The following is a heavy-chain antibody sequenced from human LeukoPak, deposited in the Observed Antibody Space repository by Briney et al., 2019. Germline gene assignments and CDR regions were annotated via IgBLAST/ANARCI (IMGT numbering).Heavy chain of an antibody. Sequence: PGGSLRLSCAASGFTFSSYAMSWVREARGKGGEWVSAISGSGGTTYYAASVHGRFTISRDNSKNTLYLQMNSLRAEDTAVYYCAKDTHYGPADYWGQGTLVTVSS. V-gene: IGHV3-23*01. J-gene: IGHJ4*02. CDR3: AKDTHYGPADY. D-gene: IGHD3-16*01. CDR2: ISGSGGTT. CDR1: GFTFSSYA.